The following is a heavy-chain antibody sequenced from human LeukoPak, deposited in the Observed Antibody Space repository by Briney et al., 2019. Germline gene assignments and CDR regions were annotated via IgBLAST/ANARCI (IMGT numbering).Heavy chain of an antibody. CDR1: GFTFSHYV. D-gene: IGHD6-19*01. V-gene: IGHV3-23*01. Sequence: GGSLRLSCAASGFTFSHYVIYWVRQAPGKGLEWVSGMSSSGNTTYYADSVKGRFTMSRDNSKNTPYLQMNSLRAEDTAVYYCAKGISGSFDYWGQGTLVTVSS. CDR3: AKGISGSFDY. J-gene: IGHJ4*02. CDR2: MSSSGNTT.